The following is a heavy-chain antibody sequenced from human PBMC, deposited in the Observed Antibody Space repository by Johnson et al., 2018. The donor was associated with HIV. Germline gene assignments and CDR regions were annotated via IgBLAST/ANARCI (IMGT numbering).Heavy chain of an antibody. D-gene: IGHD3-3*01. CDR3: ARVGISWSWRDAFDI. CDR2: ISYDGSNK. J-gene: IGHJ3*02. Sequence: QEQLVESGGGLIQPGGSLRLSCAASGFTFSSYAMHWVRQAPGKGLEWVAVISYDGSNKYYADSVKGRFTISRDNSKNTLYLQMNSLRAEDTSVYYCARVGISWSWRDAFDIWGQGTMVTVSS. CDR1: GFTFSSYA. V-gene: IGHV3-30*04.